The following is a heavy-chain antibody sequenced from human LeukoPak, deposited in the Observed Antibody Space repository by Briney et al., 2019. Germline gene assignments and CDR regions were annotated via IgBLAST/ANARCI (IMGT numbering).Heavy chain of an antibody. CDR3: ARVRGITMVRGVINPYYFDY. CDR1: GFTVSSNY. V-gene: IGHV3-53*01. J-gene: IGHJ4*02. Sequence: GGSLRLSCAASGFTVSSNYMSWVRQAPGKGLEWVSVICSGGSTYYADSVKGRFTISRDNSKNTLYLQMNSLRAEDTAVYYCARVRGITMVRGVINPYYFDYWGQGTLVTVSS. D-gene: IGHD3-10*01. CDR2: ICSGGST.